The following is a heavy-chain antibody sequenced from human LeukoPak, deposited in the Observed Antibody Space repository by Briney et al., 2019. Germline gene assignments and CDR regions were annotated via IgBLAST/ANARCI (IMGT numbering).Heavy chain of an antibody. Sequence: GGSLRLSCSASGFTFSSYGMHWVRQAPGRGLEWVAFIRYDGSNKYYADSVKGRFTISRDNSKNTLYLQMNSLRAEDTAVYYCAKDLEDDYSNYPDYWGQGTLVTVSS. CDR2: IRYDGSNK. J-gene: IGHJ4*02. V-gene: IGHV3-30*02. CDR1: GFTFSSYG. D-gene: IGHD4-11*01. CDR3: AKDLEDDYSNYPDY.